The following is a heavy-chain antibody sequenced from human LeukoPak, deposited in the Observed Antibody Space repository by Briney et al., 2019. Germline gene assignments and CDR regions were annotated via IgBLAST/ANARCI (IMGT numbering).Heavy chain of an antibody. CDR1: GFTISSHW. Sequence: GGSLRLSCAASGFTISSHWTHWVRQGPGKGLVWVSRINSDGSSINYGDSVKGRFTISRDNAKNTLYLQMNSLRAEHTAVYYCARENTTMVESSRLDSWGQGTLVTVSS. J-gene: IGHJ4*02. D-gene: IGHD5-18*01. CDR3: ARENTTMVESSRLDS. CDR2: INSDGSSI. V-gene: IGHV3-74*01.